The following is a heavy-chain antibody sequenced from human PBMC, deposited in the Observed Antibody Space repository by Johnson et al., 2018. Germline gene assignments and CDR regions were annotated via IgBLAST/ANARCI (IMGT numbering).Heavy chain of an antibody. CDR1: GLSFDDFA. CDR2: ISWKGDRI. V-gene: IGHV3-9*01. Sequence: VQLVESGGGLVQPGRSLRLSCAASGLSFDDFAMHWVRQAPGKGLEWVSGISWKGDRIGYADSVKGRFTNSRDNVKNSLYLQMNSLRPEGTAFYYCAKGGRGWGSGRYSENTFDHWVQGNLVTVTS. J-gene: IGHJ4*01. CDR3: AKGGRGWGSGRYSENTFDH. D-gene: IGHD6-19*01.